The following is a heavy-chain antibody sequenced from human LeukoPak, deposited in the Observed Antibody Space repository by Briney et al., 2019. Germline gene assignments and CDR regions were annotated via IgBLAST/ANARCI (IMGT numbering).Heavy chain of an antibody. D-gene: IGHD1-26*01. CDR1: GFTFSSYW. Sequence: GGSLRLSCADSGFTFSSYWMHWVRQAPGEGLMWVSRINSDGSSTSYADSVKGRFTISRDNAKNTLYLQMNSLRAEDTAVYYCASGSGRTGDFDYWGQGTLVTVSS. CDR2: INSDGSST. V-gene: IGHV3-74*01. J-gene: IGHJ4*02. CDR3: ASGSGRTGDFDY.